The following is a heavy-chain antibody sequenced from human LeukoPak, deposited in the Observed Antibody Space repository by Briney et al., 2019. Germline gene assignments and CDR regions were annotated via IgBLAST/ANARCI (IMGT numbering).Heavy chain of an antibody. V-gene: IGHV1-18*04. CDR1: GYTFTSYG. CDR2: ISAYNGNT. J-gene: IGHJ4*02. Sequence: GPVKVSCKASGYTFTSYGISWVRQAPGQGLEWMGWISAYNGNTNYAQKLQGRVTMTTDTSTSTAYVELRSLRSDDTAVYYCARVTLYYDILTGYDYWGQGTLVTVSS. CDR3: ARVTLYYDILTGYDY. D-gene: IGHD3-9*01.